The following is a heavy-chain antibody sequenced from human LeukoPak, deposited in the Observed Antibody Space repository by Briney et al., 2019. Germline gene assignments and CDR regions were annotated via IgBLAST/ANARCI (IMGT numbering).Heavy chain of an antibody. D-gene: IGHD3-10*02. CDR2: VNWSPGSE. J-gene: IGHJ5*01. V-gene: IGHV3-9*01. CDR3: ARDRVATIFTYHPMFDS. CDR1: GFIFNEYA. Sequence: PGRSLRLSCAASGFIFNEYAMHWVRQAPGKGLEWVSSVNWSPGSEAYADSVKGRFTISRDNAKNTLYLQMNSLRAEDTAVYYCARDRVATIFTYHPMFDSWGPGTLVTVSS.